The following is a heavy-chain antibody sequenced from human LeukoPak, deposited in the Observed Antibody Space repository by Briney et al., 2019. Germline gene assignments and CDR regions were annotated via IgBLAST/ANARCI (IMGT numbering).Heavy chain of an antibody. CDR3: ARARGKQVPIRYYFDP. Sequence: PSETPSLTCALHNGSFSGYFWSWIRPPPGKGLEWIGEINQSGTTTYNPSLESRVTISEDTSKTQFSLKLTSMTAADTAVYYCARARGKQVPIRYYFDPWGQGTLVAVSS. V-gene: IGHV4-34*01. CDR2: INQSGTT. CDR1: NGSFSGYF. J-gene: IGHJ5*02. D-gene: IGHD2/OR15-2a*01.